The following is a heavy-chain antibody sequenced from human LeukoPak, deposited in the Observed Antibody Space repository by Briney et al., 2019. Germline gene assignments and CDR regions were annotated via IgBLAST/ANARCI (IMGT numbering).Heavy chain of an antibody. V-gene: IGHV1-46*01. J-gene: IGHJ3*02. CDR1: GYTFTSYY. CDR2: INPSGGST. Sequence: VASVRVSCKASGYTFTSYYMHWVRQAPGQGLEWMGIINPSGGSTSYAQKFQGRVTMTRDTSTSTVYMELSSLRSEDTAVYYCARGQPGYSSSWYAFDIWGQGTMVTVSS. CDR3: ARGQPGYSSSWYAFDI. D-gene: IGHD6-13*01.